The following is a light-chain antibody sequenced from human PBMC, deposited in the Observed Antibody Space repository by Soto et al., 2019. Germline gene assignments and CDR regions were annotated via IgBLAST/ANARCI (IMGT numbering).Light chain of an antibody. CDR2: AAS. CDR3: HPSYSTLST. Sequence: DIQMTQSQSSLSASVGDRVTITCRASQSISSYLNWYQQKPGKAPKLLIYAASSLQSGVPSRFSGSGSGTDFTLTISSLQPEDFANYYCHPSYSTLSTFVHGSQV. J-gene: IGKJ1*01. V-gene: IGKV1-39*01. CDR1: QSISSY.